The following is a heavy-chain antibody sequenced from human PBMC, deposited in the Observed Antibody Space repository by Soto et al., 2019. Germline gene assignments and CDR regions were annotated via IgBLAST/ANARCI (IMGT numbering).Heavy chain of an antibody. V-gene: IGHV3-23*01. D-gene: IGHD3-10*01. CDR1: GFTFSSYA. Sequence: PGGSLRLSCAASGFTFSSYAMSWVRQAPGKGLEWVSAISGSGGSTYYADSVKGRFTISRDNSKNTLYLQMNSLRAEDTAVYYCAKFVMVRGVPNWFDPWGQGTLVTVSS. CDR3: AKFVMVRGVPNWFDP. CDR2: ISGSGGST. J-gene: IGHJ5*02.